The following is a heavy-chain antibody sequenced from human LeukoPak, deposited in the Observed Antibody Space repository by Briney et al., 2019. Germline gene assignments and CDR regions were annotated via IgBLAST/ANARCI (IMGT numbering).Heavy chain of an antibody. D-gene: IGHD3-22*01. CDR1: GGSISSSSDY. CDR3: ARGTMMVGP. Sequence: SLETLSLTCPVSGGSISSSSDYWGWIRQPPGKGLEWIGSIFYSGSAYYNPSLKSRVTISVDTSKNQFSLKLSSVTAADTAVYYCARGTMMVGPWGQGTQVTVSS. CDR2: IFYSGSA. V-gene: IGHV4-39*07. J-gene: IGHJ5*02.